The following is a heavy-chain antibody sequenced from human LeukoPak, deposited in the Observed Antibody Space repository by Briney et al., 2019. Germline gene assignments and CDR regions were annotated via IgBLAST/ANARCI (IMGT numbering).Heavy chain of an antibody. Sequence: SETLSLKCGVSGYFVSSGYYWGWIRQPPGKGLEWIGNIYNTGSTYYNPSLKSRVTISVDTSNNQFSLKLSSVTSADTAVYYCASRTTVTNALSFDYWGQGCLVIVSS. CDR3: ASRTTVTNALSFDY. J-gene: IGHJ4*02. CDR1: GYFVSSGYY. V-gene: IGHV4-38-2*01. CDR2: IYNTGST. D-gene: IGHD4-11*01.